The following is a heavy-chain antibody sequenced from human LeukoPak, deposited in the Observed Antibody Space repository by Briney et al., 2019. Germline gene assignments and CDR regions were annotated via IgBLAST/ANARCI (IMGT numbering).Heavy chain of an antibody. D-gene: IGHD6-13*01. J-gene: IGHJ4*02. CDR1: GFTFSNYA. CDR3: MTSSSWYGDS. V-gene: IGHV3-64D*09. Sequence: GGSLRLSCSASGFTFSNYAMHWGRQAPGKGLEYVSAITGNGGSTYYADSVRGRFTISRDNSKNTLYLQMNSLRAEDTAVYYCMTSSSWYGDSWGQGTLVTVST. CDR2: ITGNGGST.